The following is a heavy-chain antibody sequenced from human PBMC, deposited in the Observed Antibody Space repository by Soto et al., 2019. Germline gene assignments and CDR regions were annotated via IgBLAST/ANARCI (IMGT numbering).Heavy chain of an antibody. CDR3: ARRMGFGEFYHYYYMDV. J-gene: IGHJ6*03. V-gene: IGHV4-59*08. Sequence: PSETLSLTCTVSGGSISSYYWSWIRQPPGKGLEWIGYIYYSGSTNYNPSLKSRVTISVDTSKNQFSLKLSSVTAADTAVYYCARRMGFGEFYHYYYMDVWGKGTTVTVSS. D-gene: IGHD3-10*01. CDR2: IYYSGST. CDR1: GGSISSYY.